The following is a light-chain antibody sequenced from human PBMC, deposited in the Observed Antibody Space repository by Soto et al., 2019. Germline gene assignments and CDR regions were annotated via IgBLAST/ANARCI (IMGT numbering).Light chain of an antibody. J-gene: IGKJ4*01. CDR2: GAS. V-gene: IGKV3-20*01. CDR1: QSVSSSY. Sequence: EIVLTQSPGTLSLSPGERASLPFRASQSVSSSYLAWYQQKPGQAPRLLIYGASSRATGIPDRFSGSGSGTDFTLTISRLEPEDFAVYYCQQYGSSALTFGGGTKVDIK. CDR3: QQYGSSALT.